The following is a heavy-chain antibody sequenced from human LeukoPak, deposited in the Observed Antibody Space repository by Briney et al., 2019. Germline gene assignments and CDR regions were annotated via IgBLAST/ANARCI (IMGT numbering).Heavy chain of an antibody. CDR2: INPHSGGT. J-gene: IGHJ6*03. CDR1: GYSFISYY. CDR3: ARAELRYFDWLPYYMDV. V-gene: IGHV1-2*02. Sequence: GASVKVSCKASGYSFISYYIHWVRQVPGQGLEWMGWINPHSGGTNFAEKFQDRVTMTNDTSISTAYMDLSRLRSDDTAVYYCARAELRYFDWLPYYMDVWGKGTTVIVSS. D-gene: IGHD3-9*01.